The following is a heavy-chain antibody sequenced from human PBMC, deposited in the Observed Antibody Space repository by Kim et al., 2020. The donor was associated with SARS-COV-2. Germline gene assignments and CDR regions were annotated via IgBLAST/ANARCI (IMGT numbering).Heavy chain of an antibody. Sequence: GGSLRLSCAASGFTFSSYWMHWVRQAPGKGLVWVSRINSDGSSTSYADSVKGRFTISRDNAKNTLYLQMNSLRAEDTAVYYCARGCSGGSCSDYYYYYGMDVWGQGAPVTVSS. J-gene: IGHJ6*02. CDR2: INSDGSST. CDR3: ARGCSGGSCSDYYYYYGMDV. CDR1: GFTFSSYW. V-gene: IGHV3-74*01. D-gene: IGHD2-15*01.